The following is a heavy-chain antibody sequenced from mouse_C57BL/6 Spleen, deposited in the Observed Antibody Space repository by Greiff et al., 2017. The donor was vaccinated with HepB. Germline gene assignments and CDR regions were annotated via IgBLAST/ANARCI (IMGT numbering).Heavy chain of an antibody. J-gene: IGHJ2*01. CDR3: ARYKGLRLFDY. CDR1: GFTFTDYY. Sequence: EVMLVESGGGLVQPGGSLSLSCAASGFTFTDYYMSWVRQPPGKALEWLGFIRNKANGYTTEYSASVKGRFTISRDNSQSILYLQMNALRAEDSATYYCARYKGLRLFDYWGQGTTLTVSS. D-gene: IGHD2-4*01. V-gene: IGHV7-3*01. CDR2: IRNKANGYTT.